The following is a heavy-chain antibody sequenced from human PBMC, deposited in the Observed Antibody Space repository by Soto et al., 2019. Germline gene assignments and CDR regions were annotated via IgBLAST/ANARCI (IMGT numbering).Heavy chain of an antibody. J-gene: IGHJ4*02. D-gene: IGHD4-17*01. Sequence: EVQLVESGGGLVKPGGCLRLSCAASGFTFTSYSMNWVRQAPGKGLEWVLYISGSGDHIYYADSVKGRFTISRDNAENSLSLQMNSLTAEDTAIYYCARDRYGDYAGDFWGQGTLVTVAS. CDR2: ISGSGDHI. CDR1: GFTFTSYS. CDR3: ARDRYGDYAGDF. V-gene: IGHV3-21*01.